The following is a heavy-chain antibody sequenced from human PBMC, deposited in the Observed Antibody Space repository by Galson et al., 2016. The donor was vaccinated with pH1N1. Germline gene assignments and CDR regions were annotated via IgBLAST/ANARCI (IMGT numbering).Heavy chain of an antibody. CDR3: SRDTFGPSDF. D-gene: IGHD3-10*01. J-gene: IGHJ4*02. CDR2: INQDGSEK. CDR1: GVPFNTYW. V-gene: IGHV3-7*01. Sequence: SLRLSCAASGVPFNTYWMNWVRQAPGKGLEWVANINQDGSEKYYVDSVKGRFTISKDSAENTLYLQMNNLRAEDTAVYYCSRDTFGPSDFWGQGTLVTVSS.